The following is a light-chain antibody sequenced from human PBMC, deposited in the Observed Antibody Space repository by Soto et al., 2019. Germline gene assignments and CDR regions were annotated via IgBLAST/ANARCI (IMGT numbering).Light chain of an antibody. J-gene: IGKJ1*01. CDR2: LGS. V-gene: IGKV2-28*01. CDR3: IQALQTPWT. CDR1: QSLLHSNGYNY. Sequence: DIVMTQSPLSLPVTPGEPASISCRSSQSLLHSNGYNYLDWYLQKPGQSPQLLIYLGSNRASGVPDRFSGSGSGTDFTLKISRVEAEDVGVYYCIQALQTPWTFGQGTTVEIK.